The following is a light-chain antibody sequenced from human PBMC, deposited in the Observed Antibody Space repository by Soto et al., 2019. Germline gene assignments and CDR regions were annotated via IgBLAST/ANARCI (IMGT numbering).Light chain of an antibody. Sequence: EIVLTQSPDALSLSPGERVGLACRASVPVVRQYIAWYHQKPGQAPRLLIHDAVSRATGISARFSGSGSGTDFTLTISSLEPEDFAVYYCQQRSKWPPEVTFGQGTRLEIK. V-gene: IGKV3-11*01. CDR3: QQRSKWPPEVT. CDR2: DAV. CDR1: VPVVRQY. J-gene: IGKJ5*01.